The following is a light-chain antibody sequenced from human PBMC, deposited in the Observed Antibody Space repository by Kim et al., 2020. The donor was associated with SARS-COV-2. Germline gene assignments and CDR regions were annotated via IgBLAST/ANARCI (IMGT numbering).Light chain of an antibody. CDR1: RDITNY. CDR3: QHYHTYPYI. V-gene: IGKV1-16*01. CDR2: AAS. Sequence: DIQMTQSPSSLSASVGDRVTITCRASRDITNYVAWFQQTPGKAPKCLIYAASTLASGVPSRFTGSGSGTDFTLTITSLQPEDSATYYCQHYHTYPYIFGQGTKLEIK. J-gene: IGKJ2*01.